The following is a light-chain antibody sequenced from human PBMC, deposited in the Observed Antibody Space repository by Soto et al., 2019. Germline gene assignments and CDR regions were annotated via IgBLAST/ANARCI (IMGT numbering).Light chain of an antibody. CDR3: SSYTSSSTLVV. J-gene: IGLJ2*01. CDR2: EVS. V-gene: IGLV2-14*01. Sequence: QSALTQPASVSGSPGQSITISCTGTSSDVGDYNYVSWYQQHPGKAPKLMIYEVSNRPSGVSNRFSGSKSGNTASLTISGLQAEDEADYYCSSYTSSSTLVVFGGGTNLTVL. CDR1: SSDVGDYNY.